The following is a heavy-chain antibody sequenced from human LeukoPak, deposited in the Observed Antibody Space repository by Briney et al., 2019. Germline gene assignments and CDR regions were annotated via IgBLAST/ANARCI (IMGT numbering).Heavy chain of an antibody. J-gene: IGHJ4*02. CDR2: IRSKPQSYAT. V-gene: IGHV3-73*01. Sequence: GGSLRLSCAASGFTFSDSAIHWVRQASGKGLEWVGRIRSKPQSYATAYDESLRGRFTISRDDSKNTAYLQMSSLKIEDTAVYYCTRVGPSTVVDYWGQGTQVTVSS. CDR1: GFTFSDSA. CDR3: TRVGPSTVVDY. D-gene: IGHD1-26*01.